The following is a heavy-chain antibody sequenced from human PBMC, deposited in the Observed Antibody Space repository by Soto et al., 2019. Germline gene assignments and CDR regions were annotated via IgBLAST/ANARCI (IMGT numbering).Heavy chain of an antibody. CDR1: GFTFSVFG. CDR3: AKTITLSPSDDSRGRGALIDH. Sequence: ESGGGVVPPGGSLRLSCAASGFTFSVFGMHWVRQAPGKGPEWVAVISHEGNSKHYADSVKGRFTISRDNAKNTLSLLMDSLRPEDTALYYCAKTITLSPSDDSRGRGALIDHWGQGTLVTVSS. CDR2: ISHEGNSK. J-gene: IGHJ4*02. D-gene: IGHD6-19*01. V-gene: IGHV3-30*18.